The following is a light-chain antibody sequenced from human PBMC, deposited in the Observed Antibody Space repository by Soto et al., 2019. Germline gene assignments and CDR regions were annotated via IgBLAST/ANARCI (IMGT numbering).Light chain of an antibody. Sequence: QSVLTQPASVSGSPGQSITISCTGTSSDVGRYNLVSWYQQHPGKAPKVMIYEGSKRPSGVSNRFSGSKSGNTASLTISGLQAEDEADYYCSSYTSTSPVVFGGGTKLTVL. CDR2: EGS. CDR3: SSYTSTSPVV. CDR1: SSDVGRYNL. J-gene: IGLJ2*01. V-gene: IGLV2-14*02.